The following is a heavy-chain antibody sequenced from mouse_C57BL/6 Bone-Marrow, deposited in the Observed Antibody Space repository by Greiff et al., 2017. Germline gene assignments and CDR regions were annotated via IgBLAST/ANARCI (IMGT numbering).Heavy chain of an antibody. CDR3: ARRITTADY. CDR1: GYAFTNYL. Sequence: VKLMESGAELVRPGTSVKVSCKASGYAFTNYLIEWVKQRPGQGLEWIGVINPGSGGTNYNEKFKGKATLTADKSSSTAYMQLSSLTSEDSAVYFCARRITTADYWGQGTTLTVSS. D-gene: IGHD1-2*01. CDR2: INPGSGGT. V-gene: IGHV1-54*01. J-gene: IGHJ2*01.